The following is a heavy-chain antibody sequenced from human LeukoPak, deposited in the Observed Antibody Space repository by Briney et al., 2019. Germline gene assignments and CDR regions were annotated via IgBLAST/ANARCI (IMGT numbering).Heavy chain of an antibody. J-gene: IGHJ6*02. CDR1: GYTFTGYY. CDR2: INPNSGGT. CDR3: ARVGYCSGGSCPSVLYYYYYCGMDV. D-gene: IGHD2-15*01. V-gene: IGHV1-2*02. Sequence: ASVKVSCKASGYTFTGYYMHWVRQAPGQGLEWMGWINPNSGGTNYAQKFQGRVTMTRDTSISTAYMELSRLRSDDTAVYYCARVGYCSGGSCPSVLYYYYYCGMDVWGQGTTVTVSS.